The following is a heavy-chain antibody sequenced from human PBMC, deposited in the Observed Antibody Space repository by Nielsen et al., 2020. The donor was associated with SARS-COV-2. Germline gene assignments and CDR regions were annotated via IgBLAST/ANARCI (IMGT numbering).Heavy chain of an antibody. CDR2: FDPEDGET. D-gene: IGHD3-22*01. J-gene: IGHJ3*02. V-gene: IGHV1-24*01. CDR1: GYTLTQLS. CDR3: ATDDLEGVVVIDDAFDI. Sequence: ASVKVSCMVSGYTLTQLSMHWVRLAPAKGLEWMGGFDPEDGETIYAQKFQGRVTMTEDTSTDTAYVELSILRSEYTAVYYCATDDLEGVVVIDDAFDIWGQGTTVTVSS.